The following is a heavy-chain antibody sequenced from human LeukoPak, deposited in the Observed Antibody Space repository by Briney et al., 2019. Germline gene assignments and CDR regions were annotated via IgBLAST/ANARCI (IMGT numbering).Heavy chain of an antibody. CDR2: IYWDDDK. D-gene: IGHD5-18*01. CDR1: GLSLSTSGVG. V-gene: IGHV2-5*02. J-gene: IGHJ6*04. Sequence: SGPTLVKPTQTLTLTCSFSGLSLSTSGVGVGWIRQPPGKALEWLALIYWDDDKRYSPSLKSRLTITKDTSKNQVVLTMTNMDPVDTATYYCAHKPTGVYSLDVWGKGTTVTVSS. CDR3: AHKPTGVYSLDV.